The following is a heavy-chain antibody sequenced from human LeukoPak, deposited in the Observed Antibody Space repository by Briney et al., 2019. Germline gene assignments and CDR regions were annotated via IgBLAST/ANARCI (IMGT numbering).Heavy chain of an antibody. J-gene: IGHJ1*01. V-gene: IGHV4-39*01. D-gene: IGHD6-19*01. Sequence: SGTLSLTCTVSGGSISSSSYYWGWIRQPPGKGLEWIGSIYYSGSTYYNPSLKSRVTISVDTSKNQFSLKLSSVTAADTAVYYCAGTIAVAGNYFQHWGQGTLVTVSS. CDR1: GGSISSSSYY. CDR3: AGTIAVAGNYFQH. CDR2: IYYSGST.